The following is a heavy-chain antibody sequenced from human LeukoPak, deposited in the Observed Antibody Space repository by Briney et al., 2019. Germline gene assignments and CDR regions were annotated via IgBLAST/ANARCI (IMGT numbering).Heavy chain of an antibody. D-gene: IGHD6-19*01. J-gene: IGHJ4*02. V-gene: IGHV3-33*08. CDR1: GFTFSSYG. CDR2: IWYDGTNK. CDR3: ARTRYNSGGGDY. Sequence: GRSLRLSCAPSGFTFSSYGMHWVRQAPGKGLEWVAVIWYDGTNKYYADSVEGRFTISGDNSKNTLYLQMNSLRAEDTAVYYCARTRYNSGGGDYWGQGTPVTVSP.